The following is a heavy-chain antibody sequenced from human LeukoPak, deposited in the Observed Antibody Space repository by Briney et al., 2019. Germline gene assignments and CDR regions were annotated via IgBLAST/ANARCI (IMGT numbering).Heavy chain of an antibody. CDR1: GVSFSGYY. V-gene: IGHV4-34*01. D-gene: IGHD3-3*01. Sequence: SETLSLTCAVYGVSFSGYYWSWIRQPPGKGLEWIGEINHSGSTNYNPSLKSRVTISVDTSKNQFSLKLSSVTAADTAVYYCARGQSYYDFWSGYVSSSTYYFDYWGQGTLVTVSS. J-gene: IGHJ4*02. CDR2: INHSGST. CDR3: ARGQSYYDFWSGYVSSSTYYFDY.